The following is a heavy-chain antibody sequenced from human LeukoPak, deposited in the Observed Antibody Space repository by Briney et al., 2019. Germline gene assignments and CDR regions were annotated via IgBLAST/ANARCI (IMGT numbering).Heavy chain of an antibody. CDR2: IYSGVSDT. CDR3: ARQNSSGWYSSTAFAI. V-gene: IGHV5-51*01. CDR1: GYKFDNYW. D-gene: IGHD6-19*01. J-gene: IGHJ3*02. Sequence: GESLNISCTGSGYKFDNYWTAWVRQMPGKGLEWMGIIYSGVSDTRYSPSFQGHVTISVDNSISTAYLQWSSLKASDTAMYYCARQNSSGWYSSTAFAIWGQGTMVTVSS.